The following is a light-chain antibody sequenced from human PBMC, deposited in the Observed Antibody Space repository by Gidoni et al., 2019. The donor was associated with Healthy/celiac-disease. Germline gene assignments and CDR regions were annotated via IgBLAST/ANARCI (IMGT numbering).Light chain of an antibody. J-gene: IGKJ1*01. V-gene: IGKV3-20*01. CDR3: QQYGSSPRT. Sequence: EIVLTQSPGTLSLSPGERATLSCRASQSVSSSYLAWYQQTPGQAPRLLIYGASSRATGIPDRFSGSGSGTDFTLTISRLEPEDFAVYYCQQYGSSPRTFGQXTKVEFK. CDR2: GAS. CDR1: QSVSSSY.